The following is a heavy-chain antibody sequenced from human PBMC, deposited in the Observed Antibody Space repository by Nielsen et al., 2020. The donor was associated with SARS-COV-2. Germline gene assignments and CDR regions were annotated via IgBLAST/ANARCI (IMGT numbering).Heavy chain of an antibody. D-gene: IGHD3-16*01. V-gene: IGHV4-34*01. CDR2: INHSGST. J-gene: IGHJ6*02. CDR3: ARDTQMGAAPSTYGMDV. Sequence: SETLSLTCAVYGGSFSGYYWSWIRQPPGKGLEWIGEINHSGSTNYNPSLKSRVTISVDTSKNQFSLKLSSVTAADTAVYYCARDTQMGAAPSTYGMDVWGQGTTVTVSS. CDR1: GGSFSGYY.